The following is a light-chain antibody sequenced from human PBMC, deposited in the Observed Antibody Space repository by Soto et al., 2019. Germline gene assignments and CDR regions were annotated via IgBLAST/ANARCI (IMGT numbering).Light chain of an antibody. CDR2: STD. Sequence: QSVLTQPPSASGTPGQTVTISCSGSSSNVGKNIVNWYQQVPGTAPKLLIYSTDQRPSGVPDRFSGSKSGTSAPLAISGLQSEDEADYYCAAWDDGRNDLYVIGSGTKVTVL. J-gene: IGLJ1*01. CDR3: AAWDDGRNDLYV. CDR1: SSNVGKNI. V-gene: IGLV1-44*01.